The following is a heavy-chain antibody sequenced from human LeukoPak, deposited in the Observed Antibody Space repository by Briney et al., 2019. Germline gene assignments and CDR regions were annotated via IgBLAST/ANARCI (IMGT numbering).Heavy chain of an antibody. J-gene: IGHJ4*02. CDR2: ISYDGSNK. V-gene: IGHV3-30-3*01. CDR1: GFTFSSYA. CDR3: ARSPKLYSSSNY. Sequence: GSLRLSCAASGFTFSSYAMHWVRQAPGKGLEWVAVISYDGSNKYYADSVKGRFTISRDNSKNTLYLQMNSLRAEDTAVNYCARSPKLYSSSNYWGQGTLVTVSS. D-gene: IGHD5-18*01.